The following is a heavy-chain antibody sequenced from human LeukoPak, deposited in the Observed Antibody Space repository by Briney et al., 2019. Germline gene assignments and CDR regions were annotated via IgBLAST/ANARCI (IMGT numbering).Heavy chain of an antibody. CDR3: ARGAYSGSYLYFDY. CDR1: GFTFSSYRMN. V-gene: IGHV4-39*01. D-gene: IGHD1-26*01. CDR2: IYYSGST. J-gene: IGHJ4*02. Sequence: GSLRLSCAASGFTFSSYRMNWVRQPPGKGLEWIGSIYYSGSTYYNPSLKSRVTISVDTSKNQFSLKLSSVTAADTAVYYCARGAYSGSYLYFDYWGQGTLVTVSS.